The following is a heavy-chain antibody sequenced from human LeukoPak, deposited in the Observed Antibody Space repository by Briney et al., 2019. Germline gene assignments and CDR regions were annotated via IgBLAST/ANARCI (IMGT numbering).Heavy chain of an antibody. J-gene: IGHJ4*02. D-gene: IGHD3-22*01. V-gene: IGHV1-18*01. CDR3: ARSHYYDSSGYYYHFDY. CDR2: ISAYNGNT. CDR1: GYTFTSYG. Sequence: ASVKVSCKASGYTFTSYGISWVRQAPGQGLEWMGCISAYNGNTNYAQKLQGRVTMTTDTSTSTAYIELRSLRSDDTAVYYCARSHYYDSSGYYYHFDYWGQGTLVTVSS.